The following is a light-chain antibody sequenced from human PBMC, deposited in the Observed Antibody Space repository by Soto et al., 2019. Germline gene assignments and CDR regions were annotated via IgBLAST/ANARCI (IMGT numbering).Light chain of an antibody. CDR3: QQYDNFPRT. CDR1: QSISSNY. J-gene: IGKJ1*01. Sequence: EIVLTQSPGPLSLSPGERATLSCRASQSISSNYLAWHQQKPGQAPRLLIYGASNRATGVPDKFSGSGSGTDFTLTIDRLEPEDFAVYYCQQYDNFPRTFGPGTKVEFK. CDR2: GAS. V-gene: IGKV3-20*01.